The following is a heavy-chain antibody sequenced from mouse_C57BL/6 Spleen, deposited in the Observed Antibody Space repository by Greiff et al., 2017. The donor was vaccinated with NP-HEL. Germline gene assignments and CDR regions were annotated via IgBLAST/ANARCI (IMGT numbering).Heavy chain of an antibody. CDR3: ARSTTVVYWYFDV. CDR2: IDPANGNT. V-gene: IGHV14-3*01. CDR1: GFNIKNTY. D-gene: IGHD1-1*01. Sequence: VHVKQSVAELVRPGASVKLSCTASGFNIKNTYMHWVKQRPEQGLEWIGRIDPANGNTKSAPKFQGKATITADTSSNTAYLQLSSLTSEDTAIYYCARSTTVVYWYFDVWGTGTTVTVSS. J-gene: IGHJ1*03.